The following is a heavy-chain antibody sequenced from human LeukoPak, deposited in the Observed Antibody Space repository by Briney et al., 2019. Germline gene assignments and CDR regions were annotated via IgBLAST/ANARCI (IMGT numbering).Heavy chain of an antibody. J-gene: IGHJ4*02. Sequence: GSLRLSCAASGFTFSSYAMSWVRQAPGKGLEWVSAISGSGGSTYYADSVKGRFTISRDNSKNTLYLQMNSLRAEDTAVYYCAKDAAYYYDSSGYYYLLGFFDYWGQGTLVTVSS. CDR2: ISGSGGST. CDR3: AKDAAYYYDSSGYYYLLGFFDY. V-gene: IGHV3-23*01. D-gene: IGHD3-22*01. CDR1: GFTFSSYA.